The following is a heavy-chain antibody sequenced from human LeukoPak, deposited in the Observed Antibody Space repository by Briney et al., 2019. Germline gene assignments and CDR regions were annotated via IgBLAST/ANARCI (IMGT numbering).Heavy chain of an antibody. J-gene: IGHJ4*02. CDR1: GTSFSSYY. Sequence: PSETLSLTCGVSGTSFSSYYWSWIRQTPGKGLEWIGEVNHSGYTNMNPSLKCRVTISVDTSKNHFSLRMSTVTAADTAVYFCARMTTGHDYWGQGTLVTVSS. D-gene: IGHD4-17*01. CDR3: ARMTTGHDY. CDR2: VNHSGYT. V-gene: IGHV4-34*01.